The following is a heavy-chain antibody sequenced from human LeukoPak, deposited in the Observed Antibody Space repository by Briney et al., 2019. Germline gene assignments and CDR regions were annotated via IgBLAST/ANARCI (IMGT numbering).Heavy chain of an antibody. D-gene: IGHD6-13*01. J-gene: IGHJ6*02. CDR1: GGSFSGYY. V-gene: IGHV4-34*01. CDR2: INHSGST. CDR3: ARVDSRSWYPRYYYYGMDV. Sequence: SETLSLTCAVYGGSFSGYYWSWIRQPPGKGLEWIGEINHSGSTNYNPSLKSRVTISVDTSKNQFSLKLSSVTAADTAVYYCARVDSRSWYPRYYYYGMDVWGQGTTVTVSS.